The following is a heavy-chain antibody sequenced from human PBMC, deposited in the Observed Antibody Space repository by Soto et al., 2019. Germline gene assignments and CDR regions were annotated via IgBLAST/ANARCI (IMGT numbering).Heavy chain of an antibody. V-gene: IGHV3-72*01. D-gene: IGHD2-21*02. J-gene: IGHJ4*02. CDR3: ARDGDNYSLDY. CDR2: IRKKNSCHTT. Sequence: GGSLRLSCAASGFIFSDHHMDLVRQAPGKGLEWVARIRKKNSCHTTEYAASARGRFTISRDDAKNSLSLQMNSLETEDTAVDYCARDGDNYSLDYLAQGTLVTVSS. CDR1: GFIFSDHH.